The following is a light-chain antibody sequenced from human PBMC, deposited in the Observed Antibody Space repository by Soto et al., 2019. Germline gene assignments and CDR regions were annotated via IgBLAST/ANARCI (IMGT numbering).Light chain of an antibody. Sequence: VLTQSPASLSLSPGERATLSCRASPSVTNYLAWYQQKPGQAPRLLIYGAFNRATGIPARFSGSGSGTDFTLTISSLEPEDFAIYYCQQRNIWPPVTFGQGTRLEIK. V-gene: IGKV3-11*01. J-gene: IGKJ5*01. CDR3: QQRNIWPPVT. CDR2: GAF. CDR1: PSVTNY.